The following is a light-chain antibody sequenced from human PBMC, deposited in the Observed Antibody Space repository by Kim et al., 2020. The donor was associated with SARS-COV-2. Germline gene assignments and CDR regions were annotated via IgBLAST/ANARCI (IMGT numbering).Light chain of an antibody. CDR2: STS. Sequence: QAVVTQEPSLTVSPGGTVTLTCASSTGVVTSGHYPNWFQQKPGQPPRPLIYSTSKTHSWTPARVSGSLLGGKAALTLTGVQPDDEADYYCLLLYPGVWVFGGGTQLTVL. CDR1: TGVVTSGHY. J-gene: IGLJ3*02. CDR3: LLLYPGVWV. V-gene: IGLV7-43*01.